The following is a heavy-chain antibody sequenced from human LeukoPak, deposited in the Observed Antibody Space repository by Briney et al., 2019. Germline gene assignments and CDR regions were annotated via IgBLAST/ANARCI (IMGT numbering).Heavy chain of an antibody. J-gene: IGHJ4*02. CDR2: INQAGTGK. CDR3: ARDRRSSAGSDF. CDR1: GFTFTDYW. V-gene: IGHV3-7*01. Sequence: GGSLRLSCSASGFTFTDYWMSWVRQAPGGGLEWVANINQAGTGKYYLDPLKGRFSISRDNTRNSLFLQMHSLRADDTAVYYCARDRRSSAGSDFWGQGTRVTVSS. D-gene: IGHD6-25*01.